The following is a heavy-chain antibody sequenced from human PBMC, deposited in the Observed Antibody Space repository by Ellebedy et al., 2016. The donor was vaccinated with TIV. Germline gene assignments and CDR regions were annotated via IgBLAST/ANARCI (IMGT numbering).Heavy chain of an antibody. V-gene: IGHV1-69*06. D-gene: IGHD5-24*01. Sequence: SVKVSCXASGGTFSSYAISWVRQAPGQGLEWMGGIIPIFGTANYAQKFQGRVTITADKSTSTAYMELSSLRSEDTAVYYCARVVGRDGYKWGTFDYWGQGTLVTVSS. CDR3: ARVVGRDGYKWGTFDY. CDR1: GGTFSSYA. CDR2: IIPIFGTA. J-gene: IGHJ4*02.